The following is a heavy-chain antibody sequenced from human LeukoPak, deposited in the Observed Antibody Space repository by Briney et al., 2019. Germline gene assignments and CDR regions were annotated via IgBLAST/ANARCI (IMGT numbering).Heavy chain of an antibody. CDR2: ISYTGST. V-gene: IGHV4-59*12. J-gene: IGHJ2*01. Sequence: PSETLSLTCTVSGGSISRYYWSWIRQHPGNGLEWIGYISYTGSTTYNSSLKSRVTISLDTSQNQFSLKLSSVTAADTAVYYCAGGDYLWYFDLWGRGTLVTVSS. D-gene: IGHD4-17*01. CDR1: GGSISRYY. CDR3: AGGDYLWYFDL.